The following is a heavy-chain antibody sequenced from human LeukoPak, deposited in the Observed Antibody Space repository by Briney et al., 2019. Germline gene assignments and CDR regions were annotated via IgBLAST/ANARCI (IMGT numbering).Heavy chain of an antibody. V-gene: IGHV3-23*01. Sequence: PGGSLRLSCAASGFTFSSYAMSWVRQAPGRGLEWVSTISGSGGSTYYADSVKGRFTISRDNSKNTLYLLMNSLRAEDTAVYYCAKGGGSGYYNHFDYWGQGILVTGSS. CDR2: ISGSGGST. CDR1: GFTFSSYA. CDR3: AKGGGSGYYNHFDY. J-gene: IGHJ4*02. D-gene: IGHD3-22*01.